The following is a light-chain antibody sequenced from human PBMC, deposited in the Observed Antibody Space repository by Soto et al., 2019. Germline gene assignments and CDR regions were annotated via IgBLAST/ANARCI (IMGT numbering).Light chain of an antibody. CDR2: GAS. CDR3: QQYNNWPLT. V-gene: IGKV3-15*01. CDR1: QSVSSN. Sequence: LSLSPGDRATLSCRASQSVSSNLAWYQQKPGQAPRLLIYGASSRATGIPVRFSGSGSGTEFTLTISSLQSEDFAVYYCQQYNNWPLTFGQGTRLEIK. J-gene: IGKJ5*01.